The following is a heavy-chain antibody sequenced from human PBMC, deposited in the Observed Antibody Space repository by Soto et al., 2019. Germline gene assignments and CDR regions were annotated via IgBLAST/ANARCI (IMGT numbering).Heavy chain of an antibody. Sequence: GGSLRLSCAASGFTFSSYGMHWVRQAPGKGLEWVAVIWYDGSNKYYADSVKGRFTISRDNSKNTLYLQMNSLRAEDTAVYYCARDLGYSIWSDYYYGMDVWGQGTTVTVSS. V-gene: IGHV3-33*01. J-gene: IGHJ6*02. CDR2: IWYDGSNK. CDR1: GFTFSSYG. D-gene: IGHD6-13*01. CDR3: ARDLGYSIWSDYYYGMDV.